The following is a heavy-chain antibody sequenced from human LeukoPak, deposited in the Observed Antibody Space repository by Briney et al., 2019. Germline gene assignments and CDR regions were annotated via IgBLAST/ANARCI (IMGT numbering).Heavy chain of an antibody. Sequence: PGGSLRLSCAASGFTFSSYGMHWVRQAPGKGLEWVAVIWYDGSNKYYADSVKGRFTISRDNAKNTLYLQMNSLRVEDTGVYYCARRRTIGDYDYWGQGTLVTVSS. D-gene: IGHD3-16*01. J-gene: IGHJ4*02. CDR2: IWYDGSNK. CDR3: ARRRTIGDYDY. CDR1: GFTFSSYG. V-gene: IGHV3-33*01.